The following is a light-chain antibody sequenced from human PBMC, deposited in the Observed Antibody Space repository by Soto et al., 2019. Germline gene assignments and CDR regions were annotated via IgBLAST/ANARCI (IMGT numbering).Light chain of an antibody. J-gene: IGKJ1*01. Sequence: EIGLTQSPATLSLSPGERASLSCRASQSVSSYLAWYQQKPGQAPRLLIYDASNRATGIPDRFSGSGSGTDFTLTISRLEPEDFAVYWCQQYDSSPRTFGQGTKVDIK. CDR3: QQYDSSPRT. CDR1: QSVSSY. V-gene: IGKV3-20*01. CDR2: DAS.